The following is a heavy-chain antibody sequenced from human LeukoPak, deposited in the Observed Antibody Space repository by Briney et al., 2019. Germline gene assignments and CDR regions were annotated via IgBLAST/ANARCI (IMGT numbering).Heavy chain of an antibody. CDR1: GYTFTSYG. Sequence: ASVRVSCKASGYTFTSYGISWVRQAPGQGLEWMGWISAYNGNTNYAQKLQGRVTMTTDTSTSTAYMELRSLRSDDTAVYYCAREGGYYDSSGIDYWGQGTLVTVSS. CDR3: AREGGYYDSSGIDY. CDR2: ISAYNGNT. V-gene: IGHV1-18*01. D-gene: IGHD3-22*01. J-gene: IGHJ4*02.